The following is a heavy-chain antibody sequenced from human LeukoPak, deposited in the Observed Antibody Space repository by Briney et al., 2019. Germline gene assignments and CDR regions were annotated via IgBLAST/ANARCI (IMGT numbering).Heavy chain of an antibody. J-gene: IGHJ4*02. CDR2: ISAYYGNT. CDR3: ARGDLGYCSGGSCYPADY. D-gene: IGHD2-15*01. Sequence: ASVNVSCKASGYTFTVYYMHWVRHPPGPGHERMGWISAYYGNTNYAQKLQGRVTMTTDTSTSTAYMELRSLRSDDTAVYYCARGDLGYCSGGSCYPADYWGQGTLVTVSS. CDR1: GYTFTVYY. V-gene: IGHV1-18*04.